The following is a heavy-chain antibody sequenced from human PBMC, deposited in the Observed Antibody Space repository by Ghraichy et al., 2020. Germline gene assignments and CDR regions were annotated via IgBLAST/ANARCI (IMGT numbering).Heavy chain of an antibody. CDR2: INPSAST. Sequence: SQTLSLTCAIYGGSFRSYYWSWIRQPPGKGLEWIGEINPSASTTYNPSLKSRVTISVDTSNNQFSLKLTSVTAADTAVVYCARGRISSSSCYGNRCYSHQNYGMDVWGQGTTFTVSS. CDR1: GGSFRSYY. V-gene: IGHV4-34*01. D-gene: IGHD2-2*01. CDR3: ARGRISSSSCYGNRCYSHQNYGMDV. J-gene: IGHJ6*02.